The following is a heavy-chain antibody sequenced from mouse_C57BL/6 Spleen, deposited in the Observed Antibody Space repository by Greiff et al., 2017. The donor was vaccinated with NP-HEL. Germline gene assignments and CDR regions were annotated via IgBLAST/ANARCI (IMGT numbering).Heavy chain of an antibody. CDR2: IYPRSGNT. Sequence: QLQQSGAELARPGASVKLSCKASGYTFTSYGISWVKQRTGQGLEWIGEIYPRSGNTYYNEKFKGKATLTADKSSSTAYLELRSLTSEDSAVYFCAYYYGSSWAYWGQGTLVTVSA. D-gene: IGHD1-1*01. V-gene: IGHV1-81*01. CDR1: GYTFTSYG. J-gene: IGHJ3*01. CDR3: AYYYGSSWAY.